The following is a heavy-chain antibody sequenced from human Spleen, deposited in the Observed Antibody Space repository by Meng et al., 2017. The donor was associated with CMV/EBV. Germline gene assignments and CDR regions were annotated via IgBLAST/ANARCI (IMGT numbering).Heavy chain of an antibody. CDR2: ISSDNSFI. D-gene: IGHD6-6*01. V-gene: IGHV3-21*01. CDR1: GFTFSSYS. CDR3: ARGKAARYYYYYGMDV. J-gene: IGHJ6*02. Sequence: GGSLRLSCAASGFTFSSYSMNWVRQAPGKGLEWVSFISSDNSFIHYADSVKGRFTISRDNAKNSLYLQMNSLRVEDTAVYYCARGKAARYYYYYGMDVWGQGTTVTVSS.